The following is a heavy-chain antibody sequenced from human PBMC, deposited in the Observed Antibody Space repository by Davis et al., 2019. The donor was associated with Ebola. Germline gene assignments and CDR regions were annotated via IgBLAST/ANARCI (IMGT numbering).Heavy chain of an antibody. CDR3: ARDGDMVRGVIIYYYYGMDV. Sequence: AASVQVSCKASGYTFTSYAMHWVRQAPGQRLEWMGWINAGNGNTKYSQKLQGRVTMTTDTSTSTAYMELRSLRSDDTAGYYCARDGDMVRGVIIYYYYGMDVWGQGTTVTVSS. D-gene: IGHD3-10*01. CDR1: GYTFTSYA. CDR2: INAGNGNT. J-gene: IGHJ6*02. V-gene: IGHV1-3*01.